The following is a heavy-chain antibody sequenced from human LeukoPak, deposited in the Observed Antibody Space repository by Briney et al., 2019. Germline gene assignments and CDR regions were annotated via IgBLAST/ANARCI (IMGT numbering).Heavy chain of an antibody. CDR1: GFTFDDYG. V-gene: IGHV3-20*04. CDR3: ARNHDYDSSGYHA. D-gene: IGHD3-22*01. CDR2: INGDGGSR. Sequence: GGSLRLSCAASGFTFDDYGMAWVRQAPGKGLEWVSGINGDGGSRGYADSVKGRFTISRDNAKNSLYLQMNSLRVGDTALYYCARNHDYDSSGYHAWGQGTLVTVSS. J-gene: IGHJ5*02.